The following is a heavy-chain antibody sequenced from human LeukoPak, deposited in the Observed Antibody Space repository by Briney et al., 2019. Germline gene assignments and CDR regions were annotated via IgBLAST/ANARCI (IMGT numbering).Heavy chain of an antibody. J-gene: IGHJ5*02. Sequence: PGRSLRLSCAASGFTFSSYGMSWVRQAPGKGLEWVSVTSDSGGTTYYADSVKGRFTMSRDNSKNTLFLQMNSLRPEDTAIYYCAKGKYTGSWYYDAWGQGTLVSVSS. CDR1: GFTFSSYG. CDR2: TSDSGGTT. V-gene: IGHV3-23*01. CDR3: AKGKYTGSWYYDA. D-gene: IGHD6-13*01.